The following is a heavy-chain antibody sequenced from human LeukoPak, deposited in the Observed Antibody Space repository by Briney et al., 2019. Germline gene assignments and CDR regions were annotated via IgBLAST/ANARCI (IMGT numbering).Heavy chain of an antibody. V-gene: IGHV3-23*01. CDR2: ISGSGGST. D-gene: IGHD3-10*01. Sequence: PGGPLRLSCAASGFTFSSYAMSWVRQAPGKGLEWVSAISGSGGSTYYADSVKGRFTISRDNSKNTLYLQMNSLRAEDTAVYYCAQRFHYGSGSYFPFDPWGQGTLVTVSS. J-gene: IGHJ5*02. CDR1: GFTFSSYA. CDR3: AQRFHYGSGSYFPFDP.